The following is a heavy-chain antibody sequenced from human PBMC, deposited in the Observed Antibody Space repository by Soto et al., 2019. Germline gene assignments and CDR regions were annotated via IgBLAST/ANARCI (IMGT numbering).Heavy chain of an antibody. D-gene: IGHD6-13*01. CDR2: TYHSGDA. J-gene: IGHJ4*02. Sequence: QVQLQESGSGLVKASQTLSLTCAVSGASLSRGSHSWSWIRQPPGKGLEWIGYTYHSGDAYYDPAFKSRVTLSLDRSKNQFSPRLTSVTAADTAVYYCASLFSSNSFHFDYWRQGILVTVST. CDR3: ASLFSSNSFHFDY. V-gene: IGHV4-30-2*01. CDR1: GASLSRGSHS.